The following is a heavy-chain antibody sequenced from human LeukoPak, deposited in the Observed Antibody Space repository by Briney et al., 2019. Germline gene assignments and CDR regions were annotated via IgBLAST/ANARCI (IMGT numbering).Heavy chain of an antibody. Sequence: ASVKLSCKASGYTFTGYYMHWVRQAPGQGLEWMGWINPNSGGTNYAEKFKGRFTMTRDTSISTAYMELSRLRSEDTAVYYCARGGLTTVNPFDYWGQGTLVTVSS. CDR2: INPNSGGT. D-gene: IGHD4-17*01. CDR3: ARGGLTTVNPFDY. V-gene: IGHV1-2*02. CDR1: GYTFTGYY. J-gene: IGHJ4*02.